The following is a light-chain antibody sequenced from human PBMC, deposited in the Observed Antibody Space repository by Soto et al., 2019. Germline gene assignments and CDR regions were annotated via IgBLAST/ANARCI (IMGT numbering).Light chain of an antibody. CDR3: QQYSGSSLA. Sequence: DIQMTQSPSTLSASVGDRVTITCRASQSISSWLAWYQQKPGKAPKLLIYKASSLESGVPSRFSVCESGTEFTLTISSLQPDDFATYYCQQYSGSSLAFGGGTKVELQ. V-gene: IGKV1-5*03. CDR2: KAS. J-gene: IGKJ4*01. CDR1: QSISSW.